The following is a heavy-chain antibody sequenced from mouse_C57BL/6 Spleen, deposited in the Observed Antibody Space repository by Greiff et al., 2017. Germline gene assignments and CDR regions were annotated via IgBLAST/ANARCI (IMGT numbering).Heavy chain of an antibody. V-gene: IGHV1-69*01. J-gene: IGHJ2*01. CDR1: GYTFTSYW. D-gene: IGHD1-1*01. CDR2: IDPSDSYT. CDR3: ARSYYYGSSSYYFDY. Sequence: QVQLKQPGAELVMPGASVKLSCKASGYTFTSYWMHWVKQRPGQGLEWIGEIDPSDSYTNYNQKFKGKSTLTVDKSSSTAYMQLSSLTSEDSAVYYCARSYYYGSSSYYFDYWGQGTTLTVSS.